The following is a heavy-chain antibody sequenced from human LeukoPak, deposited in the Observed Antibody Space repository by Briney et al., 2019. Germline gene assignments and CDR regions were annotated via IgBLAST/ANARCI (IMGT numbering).Heavy chain of an antibody. Sequence: SETLSLTCTVSGGSISSYYWSWIRQPPGKGLEWIGYIYYSGSTNYNPSLKSRVTISVDTSKNQFSLKLSPVTAADTAVYYCARARESIFGVVPFDYWGQGTLVTVSS. CDR1: GGSISSYY. CDR3: ARARESIFGVVPFDY. CDR2: IYYSGST. J-gene: IGHJ4*02. D-gene: IGHD3-3*01. V-gene: IGHV4-59*01.